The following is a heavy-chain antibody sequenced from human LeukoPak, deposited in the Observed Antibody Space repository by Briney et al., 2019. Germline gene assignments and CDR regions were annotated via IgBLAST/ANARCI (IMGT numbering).Heavy chain of an antibody. CDR2: ISAYNGNR. Sequence: ASVTVSCTASVYSFTSYGFSWVWMAPAPGMEWMGWISAYNGNRNYQHKLQGRVTITTDTSTSTAYMERRSLRSDDTAVYYCARVTIWYGELVVDYWGQGTLVTVSS. CDR1: VYSFTSYG. V-gene: IGHV1-18*01. D-gene: IGHD3-10*01. CDR3: ARVTIWYGELVVDY. J-gene: IGHJ4*02.